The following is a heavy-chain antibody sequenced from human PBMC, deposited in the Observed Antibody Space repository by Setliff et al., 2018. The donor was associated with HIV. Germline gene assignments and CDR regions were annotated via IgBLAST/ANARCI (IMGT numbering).Heavy chain of an antibody. V-gene: IGHV4-30-4*08. D-gene: IGHD4-17*01. CDR1: GGSISSGDYY. J-gene: IGHJ6*02. CDR2: IYYSGSI. Sequence: PSETLSLTCTVSGGSISSGDYYWSWIRQPPGKGLEWIGYIYYSGSIYYNPSLKSRVTISIDTSKNQFSLKLSSVTAADTAVYYCARAPLSRLRSYYYYYGMDVWGQGTTVTVSS. CDR3: ARAPLSRLRSYYYYYGMDV.